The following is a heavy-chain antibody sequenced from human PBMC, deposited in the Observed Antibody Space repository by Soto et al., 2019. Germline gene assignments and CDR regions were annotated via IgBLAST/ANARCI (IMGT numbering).Heavy chain of an antibody. D-gene: IGHD3-9*01. J-gene: IGHJ4*02. V-gene: IGHV4-30-4*01. CDR3: VRILRYVDWSFDY. CDR2: IYYSGST. Sequence: QVQLQESGPGLVKPSQTLSLTCTVSGGSISSGDYYWSWIRQPPGKGLEWIGYIYYSGSTYYNPCLKGRVTISVDTSKYHFSLKLSSVTAADTAVYYFVRILRYVDWSFDYWGQVTLVTVSS. CDR1: GGSISSGDYY.